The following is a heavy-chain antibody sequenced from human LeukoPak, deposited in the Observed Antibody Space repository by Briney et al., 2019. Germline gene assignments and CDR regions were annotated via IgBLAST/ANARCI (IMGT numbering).Heavy chain of an antibody. V-gene: IGHV3-21*01. CDR2: TSSSSSYI. CDR1: GFGFSSYS. J-gene: IGHJ6*03. D-gene: IGHD4-23*01. CDR3: ARDPIGGLYYYYMDV. Sequence: GGSLRLSCAASGFGFSSYSMNWVRQAPGKGLEWVSCTSSSSSYIYYADSVKGRFTISRDNAKNSLYLQMNSLRAEDTAVYFCARDPIGGLYYYYMDVWGKGITVTVSS.